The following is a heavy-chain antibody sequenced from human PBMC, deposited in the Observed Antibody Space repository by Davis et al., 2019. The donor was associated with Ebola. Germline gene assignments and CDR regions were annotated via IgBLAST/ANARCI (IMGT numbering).Heavy chain of an antibody. CDR3: AKGTRDY. J-gene: IGHJ4*02. Sequence: GESPNTPCASPGFTLRPYAMGWVRQAPGTGLEWVSDISSGGGAPYYADSVKGRFTISRDNSKNTVYLQMNSLRAEDTAVYYCAKGTRDYWGQGTLVTVSS. V-gene: IGHV3-23*01. CDR2: ISSGGGAP. CDR1: GFTLRPYA.